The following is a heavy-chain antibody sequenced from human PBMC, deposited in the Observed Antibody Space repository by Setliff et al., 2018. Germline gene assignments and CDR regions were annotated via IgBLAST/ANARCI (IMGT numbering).Heavy chain of an antibody. CDR1: GASVSSHY. Sequence: SETLSLTCNVSGASVSSHYWDWIRQPPGKGLEWICFISYSGITTYNVSLKSRVSISVDTSKDQFSLKMSSVTAADAAIYYCARAPPSVPYGDYGPRQYFDLWGRGSLVTVSS. CDR2: ISYSGIT. V-gene: IGHV4-59*02. J-gene: IGHJ2*01. D-gene: IGHD4-17*01. CDR3: ARAPPSVPYGDYGPRQYFDL.